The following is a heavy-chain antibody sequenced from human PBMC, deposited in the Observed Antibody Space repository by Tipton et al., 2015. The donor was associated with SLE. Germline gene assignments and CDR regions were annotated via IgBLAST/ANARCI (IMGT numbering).Heavy chain of an antibody. D-gene: IGHD3-10*01. CDR1: GFTFSSYG. CDR2: ISYDGSNK. J-gene: IGHJ4*02. CDR3: AKDGEYYFDY. Sequence: SLRLSCAASGFTFSSYGMHWVRQAPGKGLEWVAVISYDGSNKYYADSVKGRFTISRDNSKNTLYLQMNSLRAEDTAVYYCAKDGEYYFDYWGQGTLVTVSP. V-gene: IGHV3-30*18.